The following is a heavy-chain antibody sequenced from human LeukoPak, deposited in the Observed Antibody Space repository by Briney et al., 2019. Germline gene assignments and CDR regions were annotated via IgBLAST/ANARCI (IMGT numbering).Heavy chain of an antibody. V-gene: IGHV3-23*01. J-gene: IGHJ4*02. CDR1: GFTFSSHT. CDR2: ITTGGPNT. D-gene: IGHD7-27*01. CDR3: AKDGGLWVSAHWGDS. Sequence: GGSLRLSCTASGFTFSSHTISWVRQAPGKGLKWVSTITTGGPNTYYADSVKGRFTVSRDDSKNTLYLRMNSLRAEDTAVYYCAKDGGLWVSAHWGDSWGRGTLVTVSS.